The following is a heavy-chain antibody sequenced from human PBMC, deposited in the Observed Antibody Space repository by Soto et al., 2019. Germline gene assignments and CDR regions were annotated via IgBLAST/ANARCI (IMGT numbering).Heavy chain of an antibody. V-gene: IGHV4-4*08. CDR2: LCSTGQN. CDR3: ATGRGGVERQGRAYFDY. D-gene: IGHD1-1*01. J-gene: IGHJ4*02. CDR1: GGTITGYC. Sequence: SETLSLTSSVSGGTITGYCWNWVRQPPERGLEWIGYLCSTGQNGYNPSLNSRGTISLDTSKNQFSLHLSSVAAADTAVYYCATGRGGVERQGRAYFDYWDQGALVTVS.